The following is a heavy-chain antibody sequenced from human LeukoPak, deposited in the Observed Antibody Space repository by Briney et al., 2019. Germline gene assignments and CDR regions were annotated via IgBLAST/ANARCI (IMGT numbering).Heavy chain of an antibody. Sequence: PSETLSLTCTVSGGSISSYYWSWIRQPAGMGLEWIGRIYTSGSTNYNPSLKSRVTMSVDTSKNQFSLKLSSVTAADTAVYYCAREDISLLWFGELLGYYFDYWGQGTLVTVSS. CDR3: AREDISLLWFGELLGYYFDY. D-gene: IGHD3-10*01. V-gene: IGHV4-4*07. CDR1: GGSISSYY. CDR2: IYTSGST. J-gene: IGHJ4*02.